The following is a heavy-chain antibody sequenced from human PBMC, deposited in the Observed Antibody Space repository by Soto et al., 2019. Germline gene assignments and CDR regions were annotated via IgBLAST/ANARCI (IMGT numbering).Heavy chain of an antibody. D-gene: IGHD1-26*01. J-gene: IGHJ4*02. CDR2: ISYDGSNK. CDR3: AKEWELSHYFDY. V-gene: IGHV3-30*18. Sequence: GGSLRLSCAASGFTFSGYGMHWVRQAPGKGLEWVAVISYDGSNKYYADSVKGRFTISRDNSKNTLYLQMNSLRAEDTAVYYCAKEWELSHYFDYWGQGTLVTVSS. CDR1: GFTFSGYG.